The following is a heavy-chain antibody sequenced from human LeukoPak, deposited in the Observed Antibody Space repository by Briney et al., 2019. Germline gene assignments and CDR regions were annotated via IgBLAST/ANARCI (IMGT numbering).Heavy chain of an antibody. D-gene: IGHD1-7*01. Sequence: GASVKLSCKASGYTFTSYGISWVRQAPGQGLEWMGWISAYNGNTNYAQKLQSGVTMTTDTSTSTAYMELRSLRSDDTAVYYCARDQLELAYYYYYYMDVWGKGTTVTVSS. CDR3: ARDQLELAYYYYYYMDV. J-gene: IGHJ6*03. CDR2: ISAYNGNT. V-gene: IGHV1-18*01. CDR1: GYTFTSYG.